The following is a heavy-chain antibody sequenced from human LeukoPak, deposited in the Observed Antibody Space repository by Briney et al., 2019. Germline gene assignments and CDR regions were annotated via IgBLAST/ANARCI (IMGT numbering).Heavy chain of an antibody. CDR1: GFTFSNAW. Sequence: PGGSLRLSCAASGFTFSNAWMSWVRQAPGKGLKGVGRIKSNSAGRTTDCAAPVNGRFTISRDDTRNMLYLHMHSLKTEDTAVYYCVTDSQRRFDQWGQGTMVTVSS. V-gene: IGHV3-15*01. CDR2: IKSNSAGRTT. J-gene: IGHJ4*02. D-gene: IGHD1-1*01. CDR3: VTDSQRRFDQ.